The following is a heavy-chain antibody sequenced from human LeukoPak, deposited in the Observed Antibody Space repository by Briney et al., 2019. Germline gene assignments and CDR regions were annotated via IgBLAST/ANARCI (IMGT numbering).Heavy chain of an antibody. Sequence: GGSLRLSCAASGFTFSDYYMTWIRQPPGKGLEWIPYISSSGSTLDYADSVKGRFTISRDNAKNSVSLQMNSLRAEDTAVYYCARSEKNYDFWTGEDYWGQGTLVTVSS. D-gene: IGHD3-3*01. J-gene: IGHJ4*02. CDR2: ISSSGSTL. CDR3: ARSEKNYDFWTGEDY. V-gene: IGHV3-11*04. CDR1: GFTFSDYY.